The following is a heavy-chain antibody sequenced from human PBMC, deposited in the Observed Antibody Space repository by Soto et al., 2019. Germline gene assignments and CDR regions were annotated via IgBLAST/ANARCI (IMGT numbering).Heavy chain of an antibody. D-gene: IGHD6-19*01. CDR2: ISGSGGST. J-gene: IGHJ4*02. Sequence: PGGSLRLSCAASGFTFSSYAMSWVRQAPGKGLEWVSAISGSGGSTYYADSVKGRFTISRDNSKNTLYLQMNSLRAEDTAVYFCATHSEVAGFSPYFDSWGQGTLVTVSS. CDR1: GFTFSSYA. CDR3: ATHSEVAGFSPYFDS. V-gene: IGHV3-23*01.